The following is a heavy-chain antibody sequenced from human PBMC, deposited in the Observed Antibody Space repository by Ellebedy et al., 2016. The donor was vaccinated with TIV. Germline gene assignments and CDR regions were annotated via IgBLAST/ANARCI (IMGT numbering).Heavy chain of an antibody. CDR2: INAGNGNT. Sequence: ASVKVSXXASGYTFTSYAMHWVRQAPGQRLEWMGWINAGNGNTKYSQKFQGRVTITRDTSASTAYMELSSLRSEDTAVYYCAGEVGATTFDYWGQGTLVTVSS. CDR1: GYTFTSYA. CDR3: AGEVGATTFDY. V-gene: IGHV1-3*01. J-gene: IGHJ4*02. D-gene: IGHD1-26*01.